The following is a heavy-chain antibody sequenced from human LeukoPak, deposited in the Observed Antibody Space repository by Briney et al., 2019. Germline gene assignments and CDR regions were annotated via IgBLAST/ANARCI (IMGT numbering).Heavy chain of an antibody. CDR2: ISSSGSTI. J-gene: IGHJ6*02. D-gene: IGHD3-10*01. V-gene: IGHV3-48*03. CDR1: GFTFSSHE. Sequence: GGSLRLSCAASGFTFSSHEMNWVRQAPGKGLEWVSYISSSGSTIYYADSVKGRFTISRDNAKNSLYLQMNSLRAEDTAVYYCARDRDILWFGEFQYYYGMDVWGQGTTVTVSS. CDR3: ARDRDILWFGEFQYYYGMDV.